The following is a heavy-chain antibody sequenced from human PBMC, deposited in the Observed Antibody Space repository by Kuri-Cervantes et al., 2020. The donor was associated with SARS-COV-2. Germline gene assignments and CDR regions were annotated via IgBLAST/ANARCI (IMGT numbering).Heavy chain of an antibody. CDR3: ATGVRGYSYGPDY. J-gene: IGHJ4*02. V-gene: IGHV3-7*05. CDR2: IKQDGSEK. CDR1: GFTFSSYW. D-gene: IGHD5-18*01. Sequence: ETLSLTCAASGFTFSSYWMSWVRQAPGKGLEWVANIKQDGSEKYYVDSVKGRFTISRDNAKNSLYLQMNSLRAEDTAVYYCATGVRGYSYGPDYWGQGTVVTVSS.